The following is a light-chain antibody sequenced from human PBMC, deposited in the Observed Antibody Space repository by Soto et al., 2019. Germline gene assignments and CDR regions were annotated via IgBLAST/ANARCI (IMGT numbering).Light chain of an antibody. CDR1: KNDIGVYDF. Sequence: QSVLTQPRSASLSPGQAVTISCTGTKNDIGVYDFVSWYQHHPGKAPRLIIYEVVQRPSGVPDRFSGSKSGNTASLTVSGLQAADEADYFCKSYAGSNPYVFGSGPKVTVL. CDR2: EVV. V-gene: IGLV2-8*01. CDR3: KSYAGSNPYV. J-gene: IGLJ1*01.